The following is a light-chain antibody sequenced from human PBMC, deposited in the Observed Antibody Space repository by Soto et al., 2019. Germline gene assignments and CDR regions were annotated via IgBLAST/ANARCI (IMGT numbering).Light chain of an antibody. CDR2: AAS. V-gene: IGKV1-9*01. Sequence: IQLTQSPSSLSASVGDRVTITCRASQGISSYLAWYQQKPGKAPXILXYAASTLQSGVPSRFSGSGSGTDFTLTISSLQPEDFATYYCQQLNSYPRGLTFGGGTKV. J-gene: IGKJ4*01. CDR3: QQLNSYPRGLT. CDR1: QGISSY.